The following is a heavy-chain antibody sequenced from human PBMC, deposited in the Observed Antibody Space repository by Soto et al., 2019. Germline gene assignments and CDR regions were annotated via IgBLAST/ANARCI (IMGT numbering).Heavy chain of an antibody. CDR3: ARVRDYYYDSSGYGMDV. V-gene: IGHV3-33*01. CDR1: GFTFSSYG. Sequence: AGSLRLSCAASGFTFSSYGMHWVRQAPGKGLEWVAVIWYDGSNKYYADSVKGRFTISRDNPKNTLYLQMNSLRAEDTAVYYCARVRDYYYDSSGYGMDVWGQGTTVTVSS. CDR2: IWYDGSNK. J-gene: IGHJ6*02. D-gene: IGHD3-22*01.